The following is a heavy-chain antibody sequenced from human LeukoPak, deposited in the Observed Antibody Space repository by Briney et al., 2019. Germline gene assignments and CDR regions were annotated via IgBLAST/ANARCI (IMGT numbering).Heavy chain of an antibody. V-gene: IGHV4-39*01. D-gene: IGHD3-22*01. CDR2: IFYSGST. J-gene: IGHJ3*02. CDR1: SGSISTSNYY. Sequence: PSETLSLTCTVSSGSISTSNYYWGWVRQPPGKALERIGNIFYSGSTYYSPSLKSRVTISVDTSKNQFSLKLSSVTAADTAVYYCAREGVYDSSGYWGRHTDAFDIWGQGTMVTVSS. CDR3: AREGVYDSSGYWGRHTDAFDI.